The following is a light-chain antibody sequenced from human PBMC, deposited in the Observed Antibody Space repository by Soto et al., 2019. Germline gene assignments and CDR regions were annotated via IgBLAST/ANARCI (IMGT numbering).Light chain of an antibody. J-gene: IGLJ2*01. V-gene: IGLV1-44*01. CDR1: SSNIGSNT. CDR2: SNN. Sequence: QSVLTQPPSASGTPGQRVTISCSGSSSNIGSNTVNWYQQLPGTAPKLHIYSNNQRPSGVPDRFSGSKSGTSASLAISGLHSEDEADYYCAAWDDSLNGPDVVFGGGTKLTVL. CDR3: AAWDDSLNGPDVV.